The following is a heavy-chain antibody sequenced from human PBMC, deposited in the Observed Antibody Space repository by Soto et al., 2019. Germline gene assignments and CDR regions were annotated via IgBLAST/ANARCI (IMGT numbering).Heavy chain of an antibody. D-gene: IGHD3-3*01. Sequence: EVQLVESGGGLVQPGRSLRLSCAASGFTFDDYAMHWVRQAPGKGLEWVSGISWYSGSIGYADSVKGRFTISRDNAKNSLYLQMNSLRAEDTALYYCAKGYDFWSGTIDYWGQGTLVTVSS. CDR1: GFTFDDYA. J-gene: IGHJ4*02. V-gene: IGHV3-9*01. CDR3: AKGYDFWSGTIDY. CDR2: ISWYSGSI.